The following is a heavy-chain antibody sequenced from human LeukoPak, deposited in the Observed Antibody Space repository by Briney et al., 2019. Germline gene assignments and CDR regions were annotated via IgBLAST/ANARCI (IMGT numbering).Heavy chain of an antibody. V-gene: IGHV3-7*01. D-gene: IGHD3-16*01. J-gene: IGHJ4*02. CDR2: IKQDGSEK. CDR1: GFTFISYW. CDR3: ARDRRLPSY. Sequence: PGGSLRLSCAASGFTFISYWMSWVRQAPGKGLEWVANIKQDGSEKYYVDSVKGRFTISRDNAKNSLYLQMNSLRAEDTAVYYCARDRRLPSYWGQGTLVTVSS.